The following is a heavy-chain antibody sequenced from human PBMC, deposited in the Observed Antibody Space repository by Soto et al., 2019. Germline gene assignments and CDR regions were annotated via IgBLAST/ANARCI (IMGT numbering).Heavy chain of an antibody. CDR2: IYYSGST. J-gene: IGHJ6*02. Sequence: SETLSLTCTVSGGSISSGGYYWSWIRQHPGKGLEWIGYIYYSGSTYYNPSLKSRVTISVDTSKNQFSLKLSSVTAADTAVYYCARDCSSTSCYLTPYYGMDVWGQGTTVTVSS. CDR1: GGSISSGGYY. CDR3: ARDCSSTSCYLTPYYGMDV. D-gene: IGHD2-2*01. V-gene: IGHV4-31*03.